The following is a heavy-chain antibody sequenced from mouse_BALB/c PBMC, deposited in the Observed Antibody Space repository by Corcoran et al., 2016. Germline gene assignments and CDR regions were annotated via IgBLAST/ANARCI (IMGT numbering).Heavy chain of an antibody. CDR1: GYTFTEYT. CDR2: INPNNGGT. Sequence: EVQLQQSGPELVKPGASVKISCKTSGYTFTEYTMHWVKQSHGKSLGWIGGINPNNGGTSYNQKFKGKATLTVDKSSSTAYMELRSLTSEDSAVYYCARTPFDYWGQGTTLTVSS. V-gene: IGHV1-18*01. J-gene: IGHJ2*01. CDR3: ARTPFDY.